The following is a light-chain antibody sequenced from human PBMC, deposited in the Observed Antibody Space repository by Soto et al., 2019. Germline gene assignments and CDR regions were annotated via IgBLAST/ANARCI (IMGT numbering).Light chain of an antibody. V-gene: IGKV1-33*01. J-gene: IGKJ4*01. CDR1: QYINNY. CDR2: AAY. CDR3: QQYDNYPLT. Sequence: DIQMTQSPSSLSTSVGDRVTITCRASQYINNYLNWYQQKPGKAPKLLIFAAYNLQSGVPSRFSGSGSGTDFTLTISSLQPDDFATYYCQQYDNYPLTFGGGTKVEIK.